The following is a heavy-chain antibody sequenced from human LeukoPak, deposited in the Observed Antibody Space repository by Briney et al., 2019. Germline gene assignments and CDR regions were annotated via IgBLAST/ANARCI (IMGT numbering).Heavy chain of an antibody. J-gene: IGHJ6*02. CDR3: ARGGDTAMVWDYYYYYGMDV. D-gene: IGHD5-18*01. V-gene: IGHV1-2*02. Sequence: ASLKFSCKASGYTFTGYYMHWWRQAPGQGLEWRGWINPNSGGTNYAQKFQGRVTMTRDTSISTAYMELSRLRSEDTAVYYCARGGDTAMVWDYYYYYGMDVWGQGTTVTVSS. CDR1: GYTFTGYY. CDR2: INPNSGGT.